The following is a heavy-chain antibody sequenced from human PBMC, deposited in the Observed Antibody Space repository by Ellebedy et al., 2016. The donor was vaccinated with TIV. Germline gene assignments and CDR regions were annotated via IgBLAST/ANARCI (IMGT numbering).Heavy chain of an antibody. CDR2: IYPGDSEH. CDR3: EGDPSSAFDY. CDR1: GYSFTSYW. J-gene: IGHJ4*02. V-gene: IGHV5-51*01. Sequence: GESLKISCKGSGYSFTSYWIGWVRQMPGKGLEWKGVIYPGDSEHRYSPSFQGHVTIPADKSTSTAYLPWSSLKASDTPMYYCEGDPSSAFDYWGQGTLVTVSS. D-gene: IGHD6-13*01.